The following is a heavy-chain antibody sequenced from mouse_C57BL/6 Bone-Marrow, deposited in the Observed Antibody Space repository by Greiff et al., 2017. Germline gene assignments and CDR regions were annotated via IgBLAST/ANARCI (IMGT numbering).Heavy chain of an antibody. CDR3: ARGVITTSFAY. CDR1: GFTFSSYA. CDR2: ISDGGSYT. D-gene: IGHD2-4*01. J-gene: IGHJ3*01. Sequence: EVQLVESGGGLVKPGGSLKLSCAASGFTFSSYAMSWVRQTPEQRLEWVATISDGGSYTYYPDNVKGRFTISRDNAKNTLYLQMSHLKSEDTAMYYCARGVITTSFAYWGQGTLVTVSA. V-gene: IGHV5-4*01.